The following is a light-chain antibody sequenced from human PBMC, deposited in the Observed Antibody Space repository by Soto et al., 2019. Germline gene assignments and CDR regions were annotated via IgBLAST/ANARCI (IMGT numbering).Light chain of an antibody. J-gene: IGKJ2*02. V-gene: IGKV2-28*01. CDR1: QSLLHSNGYNY. CDR2: LGS. Sequence: DIVMTQSPLSLPVTPGEPASISCRSSQSLLHSNGYNYLDWYLQKPGQSPQLLIYLGSNRASGVPDRFSGSRSGTDFTLKISRVEAEDVGVYYCRQDLQTLRCTFGQGTKLEIE. CDR3: RQDLQTLRCT.